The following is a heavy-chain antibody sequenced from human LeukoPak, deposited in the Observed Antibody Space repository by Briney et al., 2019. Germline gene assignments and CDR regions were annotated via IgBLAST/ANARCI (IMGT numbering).Heavy chain of an antibody. D-gene: IGHD1-26*01. CDR2: IYPDDSDT. Sequence: GGSLRLSCKGSGYSFTSYWIGWVRQMPGKGLEWMGIIYPDDSDTRYSPSFQGQVTISADKSISTAYLQWSSLKASDTAMYYCARRVGATHFRYFDYWGQGTLVSVSS. CDR1: GYSFTSYW. V-gene: IGHV5-51*01. J-gene: IGHJ4*02. CDR3: ARRVGATHFRYFDY.